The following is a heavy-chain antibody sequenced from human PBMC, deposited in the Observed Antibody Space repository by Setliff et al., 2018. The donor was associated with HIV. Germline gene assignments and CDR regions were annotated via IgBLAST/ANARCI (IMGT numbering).Heavy chain of an antibody. CDR1: GGSIGSGGYS. Sequence: SETLSLTCAVSGGSIGSGGYSWSWIRQPPGRGLEWVGYIYHVGGTYYNPSLRSRVTISVDRSKNLFSLKLTSVTAADTAVYYCARGGFKWSGSYADYWGQGTLVTSPQ. D-gene: IGHD1-26*01. V-gene: IGHV4-30-2*01. J-gene: IGHJ4*02. CDR3: ARGGFKWSGSYADY. CDR2: IYHVGGT.